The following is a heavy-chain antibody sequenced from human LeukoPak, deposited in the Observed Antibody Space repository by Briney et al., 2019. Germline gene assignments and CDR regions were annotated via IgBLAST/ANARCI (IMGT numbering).Heavy chain of an antibody. D-gene: IGHD3-9*01. CDR2: SSSSSISI. V-gene: IGHV3-21*01. CDR3: ARVYDVLTGGFDY. Sequence: GGSLTLSCAASGFSFRRYDMNWVRQAPGNGMEWVSSSSSSSISINYADSVRDRFTISRDNARELRYLQMHNLRSEDTAVYYCARVYDVLTGGFDYWGQGVLVTVSS. J-gene: IGHJ4*02. CDR1: GFSFRRYD.